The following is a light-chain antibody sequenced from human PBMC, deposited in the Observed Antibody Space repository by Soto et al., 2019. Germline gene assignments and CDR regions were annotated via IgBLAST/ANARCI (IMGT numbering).Light chain of an antibody. CDR1: STGVGSYNL. Sequence: QSVLTQPASVPGSPGQSITISRTGTSTGVGSYNLVSWYQQHPGKAPKLMIYDGSKRPSAVSNRFSGSKSGNTASLTISGLHAEDKADYYFYSYTPSSTFYVFGTGTKGTVL. J-gene: IGLJ1*01. V-gene: IGLV2-23*01. CDR2: DGS. CDR3: YSYTPSSTFYV.